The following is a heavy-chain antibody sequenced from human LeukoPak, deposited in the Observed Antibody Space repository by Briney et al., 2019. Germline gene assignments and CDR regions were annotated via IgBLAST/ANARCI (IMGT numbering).Heavy chain of an antibody. CDR1: GFTFRNCA. Sequence: GGSLRLSCAASGFTFRNCAMSWVRQAPGKGLEWVANIKQDGSEKYYVDSVKGRFTISRDNAKNSLYLQMNSLGAEDTAVYYCARDSASSWYAFDIWGQGTMVTVSS. J-gene: IGHJ3*02. D-gene: IGHD6-13*01. V-gene: IGHV3-7*01. CDR2: IKQDGSEK. CDR3: ARDSASSWYAFDI.